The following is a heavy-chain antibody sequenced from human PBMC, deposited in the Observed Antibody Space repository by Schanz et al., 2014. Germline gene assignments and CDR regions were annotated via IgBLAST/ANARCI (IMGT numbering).Heavy chain of an antibody. CDR1: GYTFTSYD. D-gene: IGHD3-16*01. CDR2: MNPNSGNT. V-gene: IGHV1-8*01. CDR3: TKGRTFGR. J-gene: IGHJ3*01. Sequence: QVQLVQSGGEVKKPGASATVSCKASGYTFTSYDINWVRQATGQGLEWMGWMNPNSGNTGYAQKFQGRVTMTRHTSISTAYMELSSLRSGDTAVYYCTKGRTFGRWGQGTRVTVSS.